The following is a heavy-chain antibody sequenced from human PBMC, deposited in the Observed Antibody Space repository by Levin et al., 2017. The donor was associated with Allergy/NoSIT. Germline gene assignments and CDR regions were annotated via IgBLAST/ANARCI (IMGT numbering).Heavy chain of an antibody. J-gene: IGHJ4*02. CDR2: IYSRGGT. CDR3: TGGPSGVRS. Sequence: PGGSLRLSCAASGFTVSNNYMSWVRQAPGKGLEWVSLIYSRGGTNYADSVKGRFTISRDSSKNTLYLQMNSLRAEATAVYYCTGGPSGVRSWGQGTLVTVSS. V-gene: IGHV3-53*01. D-gene: IGHD3-16*01. CDR1: GFTVSNNY.